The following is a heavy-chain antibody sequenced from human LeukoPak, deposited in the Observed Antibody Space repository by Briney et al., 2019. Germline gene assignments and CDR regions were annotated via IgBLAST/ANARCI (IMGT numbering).Heavy chain of an antibody. D-gene: IGHD6-19*01. V-gene: IGHV3-23*01. J-gene: IGHJ4*02. Sequence: GRSLRLSCAASGFTFSSYAMSCVRQPPGKGMEWVSAIIGSGGSTYYADSVKGRFTISRDNSKNTLYLQMNSLRAEDTAVYYCAKDSHRSGWYGTIDYWGQGTLVTVSS. CDR2: IIGSGGST. CDR1: GFTFSSYA. CDR3: AKDSHRSGWYGTIDY.